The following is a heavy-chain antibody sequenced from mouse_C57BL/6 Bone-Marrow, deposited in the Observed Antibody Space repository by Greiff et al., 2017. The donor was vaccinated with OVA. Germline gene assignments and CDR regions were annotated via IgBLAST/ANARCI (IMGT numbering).Heavy chain of an antibody. Sequence: EVQLQQSGPVLVKPGASVKMSCKASGYTFTDYYMNWVKPSHGKSLEWIGVINPYHGGTSYNQKFKGKATLTVDKSSSTAYMELNSLTSEDSAVYYCARPLYGSSPYWYFDVWGTGTTVTVSS. CDR1: GYTFTDYY. J-gene: IGHJ1*03. CDR2: INPYHGGT. D-gene: IGHD1-1*01. CDR3: ARPLYGSSPYWYFDV. V-gene: IGHV1-19*01.